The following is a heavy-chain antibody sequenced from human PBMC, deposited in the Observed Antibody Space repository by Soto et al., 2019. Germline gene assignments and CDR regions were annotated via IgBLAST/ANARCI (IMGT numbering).Heavy chain of an antibody. V-gene: IGHV3-11*06. Sequence: PGGSLRLSCAASGFTFSDYYMSWIRQAPGKGLEWVSYISSSSYTNYADSVKGRFTISRDNAKNSLYLQMNSLRAEDTAVYYCAGTLEMATRIAWGQGTLVTVSS. D-gene: IGHD2-15*01. CDR2: ISSSSYT. J-gene: IGHJ5*02. CDR3: AGTLEMATRIA. CDR1: GFTFSDYY.